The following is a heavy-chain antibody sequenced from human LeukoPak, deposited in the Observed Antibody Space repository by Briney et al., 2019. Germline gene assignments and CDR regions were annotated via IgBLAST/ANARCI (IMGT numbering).Heavy chain of an antibody. J-gene: IGHJ3*02. CDR3: AKDRRGGSYYAATLGI. D-gene: IGHD1-26*01. CDR2: ISDSGDIT. Sequence: GGSLRLSCAASGFTFSSYAMSWVRQAPGKGLEWVSGISDSGDITYYADSVKGRFTISRDNSKNTLYVQMNSLRVEDTAVYYCAKDRRGGSYYAATLGIWGQGTMVTVSS. V-gene: IGHV3-23*01. CDR1: GFTFSSYA.